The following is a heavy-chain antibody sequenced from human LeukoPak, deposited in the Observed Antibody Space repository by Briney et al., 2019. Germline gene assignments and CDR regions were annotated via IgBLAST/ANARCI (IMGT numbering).Heavy chain of an antibody. D-gene: IGHD4-17*01. CDR3: AREDYGDYDEHNWFDP. CDR2: ISSSGSTI. Sequence: GGSLRLSCAASGFTFSSYEMNWVRQAPGKGLEWVSYISSSGSTIYYADSVKGRFTISRDNAKNSLYLQMNSLRAEDTAVYYCAREDYGDYDEHNWFDPWGQGTLVTVSS. J-gene: IGHJ5*02. CDR1: GFTFSSYE. V-gene: IGHV3-48*03.